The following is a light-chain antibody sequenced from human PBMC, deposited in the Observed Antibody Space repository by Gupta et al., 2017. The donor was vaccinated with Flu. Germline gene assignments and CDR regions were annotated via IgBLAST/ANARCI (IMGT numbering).Light chain of an antibody. V-gene: IGKV4-1*01. J-gene: IGKJ4*01. CDR1: QSLLYDSSKENY. CDR3: QQYYSIPLT. Sequence: VMTQSPDSLAVSLGERATINCKSSQSLLYDSSKENYFAWYQKKPGQPPKLLFYWASNRQSGVPDRFSGSGSGTDFTLTISSLQAEDVAVYYCQQYYSIPLTFGGGTKVEIK. CDR2: WAS.